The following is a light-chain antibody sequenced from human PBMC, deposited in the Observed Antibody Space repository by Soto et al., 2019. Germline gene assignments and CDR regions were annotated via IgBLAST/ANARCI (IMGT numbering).Light chain of an antibody. Sequence: QSALTQRPSASGSPGQSVTISCTGTSSDVGGYNYVSWYQQHPGKAPKLMIYEVSKRPSGVPDRFSGSKSGNTASLTVSGLQAEDEADYYCSSYAGSNNFDVVFGGGTQLTVL. J-gene: IGLJ2*01. CDR3: SSYAGSNNFDVV. CDR2: EVS. CDR1: SSDVGGYNY. V-gene: IGLV2-8*01.